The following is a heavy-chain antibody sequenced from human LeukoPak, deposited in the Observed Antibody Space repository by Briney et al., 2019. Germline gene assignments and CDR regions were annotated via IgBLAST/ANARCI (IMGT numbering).Heavy chain of an antibody. D-gene: IGHD3-10*01. V-gene: IGHV3-48*03. CDR1: GVTFSSYE. J-gene: IGHJ4*02. CDR3: ARGKSLWFGELLGY. Sequence: GGSLRLSCAASGVTFSSYEMNWVRQAPGKGLEWVSYISSSGSTIYYADSVKGRFTISRDNAKNSLYLQMNSLRAEDTAVYYCARGKSLWFGELLGYWGQGTLVTVSS. CDR2: ISSSGSTI.